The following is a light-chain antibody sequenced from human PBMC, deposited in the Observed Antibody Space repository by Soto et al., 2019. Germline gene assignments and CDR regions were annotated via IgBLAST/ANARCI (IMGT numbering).Light chain of an antibody. J-gene: IGLJ1*01. CDR3: ATWDDSLNGYV. Sequence: QSVLSHPLSASGTPGHRVTISCSGSSSNIGSNSVNWFQQLPGTAPRLLIYTNNQRPSGVPDRFSGSKSGTSASLAISGLRSEDEADYYCATWDDSLNGYVFGAGNKV. CDR2: TNN. CDR1: SSNIGSNS. V-gene: IGLV1-44*01.